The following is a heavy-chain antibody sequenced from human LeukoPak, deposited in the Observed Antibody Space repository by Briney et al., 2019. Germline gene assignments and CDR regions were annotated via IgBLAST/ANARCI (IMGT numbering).Heavy chain of an antibody. Sequence: GRSLRLSCAASGFTFSSYGMHWVRQAPGKGLEWVAVISYDRSNTYYADSVKGRFTISRDNSKNMLYLQMNSLRAEDTAVYYCAKSYYYGSRSYMDYWGQGTLVTVSS. D-gene: IGHD3-10*01. CDR2: ISYDRSNT. J-gene: IGHJ4*02. CDR3: AKSYYYGSRSYMDY. CDR1: GFTFSSYG. V-gene: IGHV3-30*18.